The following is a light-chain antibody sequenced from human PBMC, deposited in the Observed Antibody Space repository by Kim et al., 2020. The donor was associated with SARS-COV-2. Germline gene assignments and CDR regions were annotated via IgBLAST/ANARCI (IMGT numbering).Light chain of an antibody. CDR1: SLRSYY. J-gene: IGLJ1*01. Sequence: ALGQTVRITGQGDSLRSYYASWYQQKPGQAPVLVIYGKNNRSSGIPDRFSGSSSGNTASLTITGAQAEDEADYYCNSRDSSGNHYVFGTGTKVTVL. V-gene: IGLV3-19*01. CDR2: GKN. CDR3: NSRDSSGNHYV.